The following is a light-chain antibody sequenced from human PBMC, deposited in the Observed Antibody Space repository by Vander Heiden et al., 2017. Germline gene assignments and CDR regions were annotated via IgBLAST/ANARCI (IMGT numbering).Light chain of an antibody. J-gene: IGLJ3*02. V-gene: IGLV2-11*01. CDR1: SSDVGGYSC. Sequence: QSALTQPRSVSGSPGQPVTISCSGTSSDVGGYSCVSWYQQRPGKAHNLMIYDVNKRPSGAAVPVSGSRSSSAASVTISGLQAEEEADYYCCSYADGDTFNWVFGGGTKLTVL. CDR3: CSYADGDTFNWV. CDR2: DVN.